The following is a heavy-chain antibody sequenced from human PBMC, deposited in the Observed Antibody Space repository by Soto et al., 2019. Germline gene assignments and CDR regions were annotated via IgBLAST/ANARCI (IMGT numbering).Heavy chain of an antibody. CDR3: ASGFYDFWSGLGL. V-gene: IGHV5-10-1*01. CDR1: GYSFTSYW. Sequence: GESLKISCKGSGYSFTSYWISWVRQMPGKGLEWMGRIDPSDSYTNYSPSFQGHVTISADKSISTAYLQWSSLKASDTAMYYCASGFYDFWSGLGLWGQGTQVTVSS. D-gene: IGHD3-3*01. J-gene: IGHJ4*02. CDR2: IDPSDSYT.